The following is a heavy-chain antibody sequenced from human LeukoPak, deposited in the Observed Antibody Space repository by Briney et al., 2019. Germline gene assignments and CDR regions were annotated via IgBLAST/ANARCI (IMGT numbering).Heavy chain of an antibody. D-gene: IGHD4-23*01. V-gene: IGHV3-43*02. Sequence: GGSLRLSCAASGFTFGDSAMHWVRQAPGKSLEWVSLISADGATTYYADSVKGRFTFSRDKRQKSLSLQMNSLRTEDTAFYYCAKDAYDYGGNSLDYWGQGTLVTVSS. CDR3: AKDAYDYGGNSLDY. CDR1: GFTFGDSA. CDR2: ISADGATT. J-gene: IGHJ4*02.